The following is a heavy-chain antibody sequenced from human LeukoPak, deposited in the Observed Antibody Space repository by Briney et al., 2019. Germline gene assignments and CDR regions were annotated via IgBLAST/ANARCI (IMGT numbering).Heavy chain of an antibody. CDR2: FIPILNTT. CDR3: ARETRDSNWNSVAYLDH. V-gene: IGHV1-69*08. J-gene: IGHJ4*02. Sequence: GASVKVSCKASGGTFSGNSITWVRQAPGQGLEWMGRFIPILNTTNYAQDFQGRVTLTADKSTSTAYMELMSLGPEDTAVYYCARETRDSNWNSVAYLDHWGQGTLVTVSS. D-gene: IGHD1-7*01. CDR1: GGTFSGNS.